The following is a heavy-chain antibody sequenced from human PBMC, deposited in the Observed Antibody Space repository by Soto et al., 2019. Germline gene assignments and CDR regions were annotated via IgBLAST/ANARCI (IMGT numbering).Heavy chain of an antibody. J-gene: IGHJ4*02. CDR3: ARERGSGGYQKADY. D-gene: IGHD5-12*01. V-gene: IGHV1-69*04. Sequence: GASVKVSCQASGGTFSSYTVSWVRQAPGQGLEWMGRIIPILGIANYAQKFQGRVTITADKSTSTAYMELSSLRSEDTAVYYCARERGSGGYQKADYWGQGTLVTVSS. CDR1: GGTFSSYT. CDR2: IIPILGIA.